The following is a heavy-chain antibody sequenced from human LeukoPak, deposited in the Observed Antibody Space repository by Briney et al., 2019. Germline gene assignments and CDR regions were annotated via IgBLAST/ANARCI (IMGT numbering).Heavy chain of an antibody. CDR1: GDSINRTNYY. CDR3: ANIPYFFYSMDV. J-gene: IGHJ6*03. CDR2: VFYTGST. V-gene: IGHV4-39*01. Sequence: SETLSLTCTVSGDSINRTNYYWGWIRQPPGKGLEWIGSVFYTGSTHYNPSLKSRVTISIDTSKNQFSLTLSSVTAADTAVYYCANIPYFFYSMDVWGKGTTVTVSS.